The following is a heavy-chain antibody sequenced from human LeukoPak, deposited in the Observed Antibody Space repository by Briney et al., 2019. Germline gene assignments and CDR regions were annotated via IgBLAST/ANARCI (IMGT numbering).Heavy chain of an antibody. D-gene: IGHD2-2*01. Sequence: SVKVSCKASGGTFSICAISWVRQAPGQGLEWMGGIIPIFGTANYAQKFQGRVTITADESTRTAYMELSSLRSEDTAVYYCASVGRNPDIVVVPAAYYFDYWGQGTLVTVSA. CDR1: GGTFSICA. J-gene: IGHJ4*02. CDR2: IIPIFGTA. CDR3: ASVGRNPDIVVVPAAYYFDY. V-gene: IGHV1-69*01.